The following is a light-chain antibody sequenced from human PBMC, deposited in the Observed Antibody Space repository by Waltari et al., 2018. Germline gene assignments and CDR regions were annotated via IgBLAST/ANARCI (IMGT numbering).Light chain of an antibody. CDR3: QQRTEYTWS. J-gene: IGKJ2*04. CDR2: GAS. Sequence: IVLTQSPVTLSLSPGERAPLAGRARPSSRDAIAWYQQKPAQDPRLRIYGASNRAPGTPARFRGSGSVTDFTLTISSLEPEDCAVYFCQQRTEYTWSFGQGTRREIK. CDR1: PSSRDA. V-gene: IGKV3-11*01.